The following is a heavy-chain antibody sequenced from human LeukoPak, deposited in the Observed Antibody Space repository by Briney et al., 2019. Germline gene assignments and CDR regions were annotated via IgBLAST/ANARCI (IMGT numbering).Heavy chain of an antibody. CDR1: GGSFNSGSYY. CDR3: ARALRNYDILTGYYIFDAFDI. D-gene: IGHD3-9*01. Sequence: SETLSLTCSVSGGSFNSGSYYWSWIRQPAGKGLEWIGRIYTTGSTKYNPSLKSRVTISVDRSKNQFSLQMSSVTAADTAVYYCARALRNYDILTGYYIFDAFDIWGQGTMVTVSS. J-gene: IGHJ3*02. V-gene: IGHV4-61*02. CDR2: IYTTGST.